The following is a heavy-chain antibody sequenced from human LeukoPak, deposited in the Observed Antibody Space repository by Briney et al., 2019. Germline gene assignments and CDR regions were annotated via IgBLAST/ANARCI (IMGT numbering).Heavy chain of an antibody. CDR1: GGSISSNSYY. CDR2: IYYSGST. D-gene: IGHD1-26*01. CDR3: ARSDSGSYLYYFDY. J-gene: IGHJ4*02. Sequence: SETLSLTCTVSGGSISSNSYYWGWIRQPPGKGLEWIGSIYYSGSTYYNPSLKSRVTISVDTSKNQFSLKLTSVTAADTAVYYCARSDSGSYLYYFDYWGQGTLVTVSS. V-gene: IGHV4-39*07.